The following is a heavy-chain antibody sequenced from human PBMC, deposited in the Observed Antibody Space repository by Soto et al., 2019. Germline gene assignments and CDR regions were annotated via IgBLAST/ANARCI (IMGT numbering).Heavy chain of an antibody. V-gene: IGHV4-31*03. CDR1: GGSISSGGYY. CDR2: IYYSGST. J-gene: IGHJ4*02. Sequence: PSETLSLTCTVSGGSISSGGYYWSWIRQHPGKGLEWIGYIYYSGSTYYNPSLKSRVTISVDTSKNQFSLKLSSVTAADTAVYYCARGPTSDKVDYWGQGTLVTVSS. CDR3: ARGPTSDKVDY.